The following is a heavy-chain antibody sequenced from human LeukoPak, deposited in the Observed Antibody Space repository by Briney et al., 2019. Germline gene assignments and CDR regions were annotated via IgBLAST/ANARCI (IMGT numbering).Heavy chain of an antibody. CDR1: GFTFSSYG. CDR3: AKDFNIGIAVAGLFDY. J-gene: IGHJ4*02. Sequence: QPGGSLRLSCAASGFTFSSYGMHWVRQAPGKGLEWVAFIRYDGSNKYYADSVKGRFTISRDNSKNTLYLQMNSLRAEDTAAYYCAKDFNIGIAVAGLFDYWGQGTLVTVSS. CDR2: IRYDGSNK. D-gene: IGHD6-19*01. V-gene: IGHV3-30*02.